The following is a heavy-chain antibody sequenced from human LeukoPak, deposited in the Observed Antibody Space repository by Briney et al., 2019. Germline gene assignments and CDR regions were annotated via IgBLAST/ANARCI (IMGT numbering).Heavy chain of an antibody. V-gene: IGHV3-23*01. Sequence: GGSLRLSCAASGFTFSNYGMSWVRQAPGKGLEWVSSISGSGDSTYYADSVKGRFTISRDNSKNTLYLQMNSLRAEDTAVYYCAKDRGIISDYWGQGTLVTVSA. CDR3: AKDRGIISDY. J-gene: IGHJ4*02. CDR2: ISGSGDST. D-gene: IGHD3-10*01. CDR1: GFTFSNYG.